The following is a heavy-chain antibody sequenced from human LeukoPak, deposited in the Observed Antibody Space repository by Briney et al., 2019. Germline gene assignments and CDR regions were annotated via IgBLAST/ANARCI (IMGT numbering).Heavy chain of an antibody. CDR2: ISWNSGSI. CDR1: GFTFDDYA. Sequence: GGSLRLSCAASGFTFDDYAMHWVRQAPGKGLEWVSGISWNSGSIGYADSVKGRFTISRDNAKNSLYLQMNSLRAEDTALYYCAKEGSGSYWYFDLWGRGTLDTVSS. CDR3: AKEGSGSYWYFDL. D-gene: IGHD1-26*01. J-gene: IGHJ2*01. V-gene: IGHV3-9*01.